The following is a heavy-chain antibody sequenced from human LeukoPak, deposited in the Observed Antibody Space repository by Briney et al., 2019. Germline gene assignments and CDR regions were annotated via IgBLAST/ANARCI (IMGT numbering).Heavy chain of an antibody. J-gene: IGHJ4*02. D-gene: IGHD5-18*01. CDR3: ARMGGAGYGYSLDY. V-gene: IGHV3-74*01. Sequence: GGSLRLSCAASGFTFSSYWMHWVRQAPGKGLVWVSRINSDGSSTSYAGSVKGRFTISRDNAKNTLYLQMNSLRAEDTAVYYCARMGGAGYGYSLDYWGQGTLVTVSS. CDR2: INSDGSST. CDR1: GFTFSSYW.